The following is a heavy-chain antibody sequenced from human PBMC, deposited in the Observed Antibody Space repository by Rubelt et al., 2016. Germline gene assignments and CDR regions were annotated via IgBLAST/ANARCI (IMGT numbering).Heavy chain of an antibody. J-gene: IGHJ3*02. D-gene: IGHD2-2*01. Sequence: QAQLRQWGAGLLKPSETLSLTCEVSGMTFRGFSWNWIRQSPGKGLEWIGEINHSGRTNDNPSLRGRVSMSVATSKNQFSLKLSSVTAADTAVYYCATPRYCSSTSCYRERHAFDIWGQGTMVTVSS. V-gene: IGHV4-34*02. CDR3: ATPRYCSSTSCYRERHAFDI. CDR2: INHSGRT. CDR1: GMTFRGFS.